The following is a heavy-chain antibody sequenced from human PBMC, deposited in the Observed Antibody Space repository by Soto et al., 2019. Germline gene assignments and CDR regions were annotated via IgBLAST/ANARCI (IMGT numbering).Heavy chain of an antibody. CDR1: DDSINSDKYY. D-gene: IGHD3-9*01. J-gene: IGHJ4*02. Sequence: SETLSLTCSVSDDSINSDKYYWGWIRQPPGKGLEWIGSIYYRGNAYYNPSLQTRVTISLDKSKSQFSLKLNSVTAADSAVYFCARLEGLATISHHFDFWGPGALVTVSS. CDR2: IYYRGNA. V-gene: IGHV4-39*01. CDR3: ARLEGLATISHHFDF.